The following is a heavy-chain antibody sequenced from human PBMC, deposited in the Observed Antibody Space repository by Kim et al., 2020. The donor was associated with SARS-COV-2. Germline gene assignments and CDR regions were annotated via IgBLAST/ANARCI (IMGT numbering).Heavy chain of an antibody. Sequence: GGSLRLSCEASGFNFNNYWMSWVRQAPGKGLEWVANIKADGGEKYYVDSVKGRFTISRDNAKSSLYLEMNSLTAEDTAVYYCAADFSTGWFGVNWGQGTLVTVSS. J-gene: IGHJ4*02. D-gene: IGHD6-19*01. CDR1: GFNFNNYW. CDR3: AADFSTGWFGVN. CDR2: IKADGGEK. V-gene: IGHV3-7*01.